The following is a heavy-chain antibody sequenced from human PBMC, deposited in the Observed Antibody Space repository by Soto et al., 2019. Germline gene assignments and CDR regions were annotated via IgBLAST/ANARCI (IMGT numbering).Heavy chain of an antibody. CDR3: ARSVGGSNVNFDY. Sequence: QVQLVQSGAEVRTPGASVKVSCKASGYTFTSYDINWVRQATGQGPEWMGWMNPDSGDTGYVRTFQGRVTMTRDTAISTAYMELSSLRSDDTAVYYCARSVGGSNVNFDYWGQGTLVTVSS. V-gene: IGHV1-8*01. J-gene: IGHJ4*02. CDR2: MNPDSGDT. D-gene: IGHD2-8*01. CDR1: GYTFTSYD.